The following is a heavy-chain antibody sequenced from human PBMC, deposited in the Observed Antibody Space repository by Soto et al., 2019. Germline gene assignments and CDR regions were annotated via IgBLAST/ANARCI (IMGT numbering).Heavy chain of an antibody. Sequence: QVQLVESGGGVVQPGRSLRLSCAASGFTFSSYGMHWVRQAPGKGLEWVAVISYDGSNKYYADSVKGRFTISRDNSKNTLYLQRNSLRDEDTAVYYCAKEGSRSNYYYYGMDVWGQGTTVTVSS. CDR1: GFTFSSYG. CDR2: ISYDGSNK. D-gene: IGHD1-26*01. V-gene: IGHV3-30*18. J-gene: IGHJ6*02. CDR3: AKEGSRSNYYYYGMDV.